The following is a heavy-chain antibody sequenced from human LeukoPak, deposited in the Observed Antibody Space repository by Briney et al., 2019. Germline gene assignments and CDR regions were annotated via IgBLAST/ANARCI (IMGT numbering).Heavy chain of an antibody. CDR1: GFTFSSYA. V-gene: IGHV3-23*01. J-gene: IGHJ6*02. D-gene: IGHD1-26*01. CDR3: AKDNSGGSYYRDYYYYGMDV. CDR2: ISGSGGST. Sequence: GGSLRLSCAASGFTFSSYAMSWVRQAPGKGLEWVSAISGSGGSTYYADSVKGRFTISRDNSKNTLYLQMNSLRAEDTAVYYCAKDNSGGSYYRDYYYYGMDVWGQGTMVTVSS.